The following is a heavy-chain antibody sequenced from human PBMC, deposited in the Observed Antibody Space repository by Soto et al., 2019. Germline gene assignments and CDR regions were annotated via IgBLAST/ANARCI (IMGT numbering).Heavy chain of an antibody. J-gene: IGHJ4*02. CDR2: IIPLFGTA. Sequence: QVQLVQSGADVKKPGSSVKVSCQASGVTFSSETLGWVRQAPVQGLEWVGGIIPLFGTASYAQKFQGRVTITADESTSTVYMELSSLRSDDTAVYFCATELGENPASPFDAWGQGPLVTVSS. CDR3: ATELGENPASPFDA. V-gene: IGHV1-69*01. CDR1: GVTFSSET. D-gene: IGHD3-10*01.